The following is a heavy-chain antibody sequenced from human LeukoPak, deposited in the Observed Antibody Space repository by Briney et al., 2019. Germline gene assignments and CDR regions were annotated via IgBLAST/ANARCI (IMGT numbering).Heavy chain of an antibody. CDR2: IYYSGST. CDR1: GGSISSGGYY. J-gene: IGHJ6*02. V-gene: IGHV4-31*03. CDR3: AREGPQSSSWFYYGMDV. Sequence: SETLSLTCTVSGGSISSGGYYWRWIRQHPGKGLEWIGYIYYSGSTYYNPSLKSRVTISVDTSKNQFSLKLSSVTAADTAVYYCAREGPQSSSWFYYGMDVWGQGTTVTVSS. D-gene: IGHD6-13*01.